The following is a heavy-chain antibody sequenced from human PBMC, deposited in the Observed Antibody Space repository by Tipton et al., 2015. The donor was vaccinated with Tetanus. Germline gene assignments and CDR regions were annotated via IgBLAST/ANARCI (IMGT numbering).Heavy chain of an antibody. CDR1: GFTFSSFA. CDR3: ARPESLYESDYQYPRKFAH. Sequence: SLRLSCAASGFTFSSFAMSWVRQAPGKGLEWVSAISESGSVTYYADSVTGRFTISRDNSKNTLYLQMNSLRAEDTAVYYCARPESLYESDYQYPRKFAHWGPGTLVTVSS. D-gene: IGHD3-10*01. CDR2: ISESGSVT. V-gene: IGHV3-23*01. J-gene: IGHJ5*02.